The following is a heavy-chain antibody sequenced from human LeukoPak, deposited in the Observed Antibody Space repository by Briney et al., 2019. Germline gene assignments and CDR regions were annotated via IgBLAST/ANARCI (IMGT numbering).Heavy chain of an antibody. CDR3: ASHCSSTSCYFDY. D-gene: IGHD2-2*01. J-gene: IGHJ4*02. Sequence: SETLSLTCAVYGGSFSGYYWSWIRQPPGKGLEWIGEINHSGSTNYNPSLKSRVTISVDTSKNQFSLKLSSVTAADTAVYYCASHCSSTSCYFDYWSQGTLVTVSS. CDR1: GGSFSGYY. V-gene: IGHV4-34*01. CDR2: INHSGST.